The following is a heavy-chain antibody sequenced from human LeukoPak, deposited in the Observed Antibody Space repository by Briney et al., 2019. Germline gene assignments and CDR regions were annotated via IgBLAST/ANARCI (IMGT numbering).Heavy chain of an antibody. CDR1: GGSFSGYY. V-gene: IGHV4-34*01. CDR3: ARGRPDFWTNFYTYSVDS. J-gene: IGHJ4*02. CDR2: INHSGST. D-gene: IGHD3/OR15-3a*01. Sequence: SETLSLTCAVYGGSFSGYYWSWIRQPPGKGLEWIGEINHSGSTNYNPSLKSRVTISVDTSKNQFSLKLSSVTAADTAVYYCARGRPDFWTNFYTYSVDSWGRGTLVTVSS.